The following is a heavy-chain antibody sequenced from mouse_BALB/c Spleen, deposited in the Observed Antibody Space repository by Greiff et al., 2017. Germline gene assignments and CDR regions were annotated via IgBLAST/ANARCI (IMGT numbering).Heavy chain of an antibody. D-gene: IGHD2-10*02. Sequence: DVKLVESGGGLVQPGGSLRLSCATSGFTFTDYYMSWVRQPPGKALEWLGFIRNKANGYTTEYSASVKGRFTISRDNSQSILYLQMNTLRAEDSATYYCARDIKYGVLDYWGQGTTLTVSS. J-gene: IGHJ2*01. V-gene: IGHV7-3*02. CDR2: IRNKANGYTT. CDR1: GFTFTDYY. CDR3: ARDIKYGVLDY.